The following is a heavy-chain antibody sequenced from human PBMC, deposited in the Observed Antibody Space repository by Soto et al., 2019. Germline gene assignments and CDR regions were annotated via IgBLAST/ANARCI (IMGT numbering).Heavy chain of an antibody. D-gene: IGHD3-3*01. CDR2: ISAYNGNT. V-gene: IGHV1-18*01. CDR3: ARVQVVFGVVIVGYDY. Sequence: ASVKVSCKASGYTFTSYGISWVRQAPGQGLEWMGWISAYNGNTNYAQKLQGRVTMTTDTSTSTAYMELRSLRSDETAVYYCARVQVVFGVVIVGYDYWGQGTLVTVSS. CDR1: GYTFTSYG. J-gene: IGHJ4*02.